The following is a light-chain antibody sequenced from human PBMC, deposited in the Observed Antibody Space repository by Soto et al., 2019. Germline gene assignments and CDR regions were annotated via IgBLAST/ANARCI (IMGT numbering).Light chain of an antibody. J-gene: IGLJ1*01. CDR1: SSDIGAYNY. Sequence: QSALTQPASVSGSPGQSITISCTGTSSDIGAYNYVSWYQQHPGTVPKLIIYEVTNRPLGVSNRFSGSKSGNTASLTISGLQAEDEADYYCNSFTTSTTYVFGTGTKVTVL. CDR2: EVT. V-gene: IGLV2-14*01. CDR3: NSFTTSTTYV.